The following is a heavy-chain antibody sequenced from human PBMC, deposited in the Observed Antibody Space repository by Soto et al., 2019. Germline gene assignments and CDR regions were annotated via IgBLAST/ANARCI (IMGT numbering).Heavy chain of an antibody. CDR3: ARDFSSWWNWLDP. CDR2: IYYSGST. J-gene: IGHJ5*02. Sequence: PSETLSLTCTVSGVSMNSDEYYWSWIRQPPGKGLEWVGNIYYSGSTSYNPSLKGRLIMSLDTSKNEFSLRLSSVTAADTAVYYCARDFSSWWNWLDPWGQGTQVTVSS. D-gene: IGHD6-13*01. CDR1: GVSMNSDEYY. V-gene: IGHV4-30-4*01.